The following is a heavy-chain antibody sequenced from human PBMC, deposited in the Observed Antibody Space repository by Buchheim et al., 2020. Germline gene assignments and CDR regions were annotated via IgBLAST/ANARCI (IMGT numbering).Heavy chain of an antibody. CDR3: ARNYYGSGSYYNEERDRDY. D-gene: IGHD3-10*01. CDR2: IYYSGST. Sequence: QVQLQESGPGLVKPSQTLSLTCTVSGGSISSGGYYWSWIRQHPGKGLEWIGYIYYSGSTYYNPSLKSRVTVSVDTSKNQFSLKLSSVTAADAAVYYCARNYYGSGSYYNEERDRDYWGQGTL. V-gene: IGHV4-31*03. CDR1: GGSISSGGYY. J-gene: IGHJ4*02.